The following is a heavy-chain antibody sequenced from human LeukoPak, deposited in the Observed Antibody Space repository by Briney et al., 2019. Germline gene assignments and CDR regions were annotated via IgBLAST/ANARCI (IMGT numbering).Heavy chain of an antibody. CDR3: ARDVDTAMVTGYFDY. CDR2: ISSDGSST. V-gene: IGHV3-74*01. CDR1: GFSFSSYW. D-gene: IGHD5-18*01. Sequence: GGSLRLSCAASGFSFSSYWMHWVRQAPGKGLVWVSRISSDGSSTIYADSVKGRFTISRDNAKNSLYLQMNSLRAEDTAVYYCARDVDTAMVTGYFDYWGQGTLVTVSS. J-gene: IGHJ4*02.